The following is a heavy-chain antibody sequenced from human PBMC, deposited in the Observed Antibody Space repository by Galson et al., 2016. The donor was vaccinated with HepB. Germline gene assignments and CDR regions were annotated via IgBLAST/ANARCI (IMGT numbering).Heavy chain of an antibody. CDR1: GGTFSSYG. J-gene: IGHJ5*02. D-gene: IGHD1-1*01. CDR3: ARDIKTGLSLWFDP. CDR2: IIPIFGTA. V-gene: IGHV1-69*13. Sequence: SVKVSCKASGGTFSSYGISWVRQAPGQGLEWMGGIIPIFGTANYAQRFQGRVTITADESTSTAYMDLSSLRSEDTAVYYCARDIKTGLSLWFDPWGQGTLVTVSP.